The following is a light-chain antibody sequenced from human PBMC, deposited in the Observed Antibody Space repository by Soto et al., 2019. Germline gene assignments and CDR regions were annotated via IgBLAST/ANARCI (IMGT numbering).Light chain of an antibody. V-gene: IGKV1-5*03. CDR1: QSISSW. CDR2: KAS. Sequence: DIQMTQSPSTLSASVGDRVTITCRASQSISSWLAWYQQKPGKAPKLLIYKASILQSGVPSRFSGSGSGTEFTLTISSLQPDDFATYYCQQYDSYLYTFGQGTKVEIK. CDR3: QQYDSYLYT. J-gene: IGKJ2*01.